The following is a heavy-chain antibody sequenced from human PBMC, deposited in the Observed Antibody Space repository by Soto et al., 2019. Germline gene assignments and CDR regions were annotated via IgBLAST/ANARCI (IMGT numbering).Heavy chain of an antibody. V-gene: IGHV1-8*01. CDR1: GXXXTXXX. D-gene: IGHD2-15*01. CDR3: ARGRIGAAF. CDR2: MSPNSGKT. Sequence: QXXXVXXXAXXXXPXXSVRVTCXXSGXXXTXXXXXXXRQASGQGLEWMGWMSPNSGKTGXVEKXQGRXTXXXXXXXXXXXXELHSLRSEDTAIYFCARGRIGAAFWGQGTLVTVXS. J-gene: IGHJ4*02.